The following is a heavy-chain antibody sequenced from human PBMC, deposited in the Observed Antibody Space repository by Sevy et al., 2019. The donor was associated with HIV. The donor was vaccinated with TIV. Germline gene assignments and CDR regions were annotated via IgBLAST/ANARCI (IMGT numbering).Heavy chain of an antibody. Sequence: SETLSLTCTVSGGSISSSSYYWGWIRQPPGKGLEWIGSIYYSWSNYQNPSLKSRVTISVDTSKNQFSLKLSSVTAADTAVYYCARLGRGYTAGFFGYWGQGTLVTVSS. D-gene: IGHD2-2*02. CDR1: GGSISSSSYY. V-gene: IGHV4-39*01. CDR3: ARLGRGYTAGFFGY. J-gene: IGHJ4*02. CDR2: IYYSWSN.